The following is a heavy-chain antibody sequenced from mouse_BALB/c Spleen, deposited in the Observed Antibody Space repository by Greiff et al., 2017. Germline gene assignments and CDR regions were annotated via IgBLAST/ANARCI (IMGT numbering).Heavy chain of an antibody. D-gene: IGHD2-3*01. CDR1: GYTFSSYW. CDR2: ILPGSGST. V-gene: IGHV1-9*01. J-gene: IGHJ4*01. CDR3: ARGDDGYYVGMDY. Sequence: QVQLQQSGAELMKPGASVKISCKATGYTFSSYWIEWVKQRPGHGLEWIGEILPGSGSTNYNEKFKDKATLTADKSSSTAYMQLSSLTSEDSAVYYCARGDDGYYVGMDYWGQGTSVTVSS.